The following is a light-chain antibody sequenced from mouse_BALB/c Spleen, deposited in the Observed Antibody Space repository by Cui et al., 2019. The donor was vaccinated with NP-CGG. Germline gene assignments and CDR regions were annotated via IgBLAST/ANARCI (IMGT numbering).Light chain of an antibody. CDR2: GTN. CDR3: ALWYSNHWV. CDR1: TGAVTTSNY. Sequence: QAVATQESAPTTSPGKTVTLTCRSSTGAVTTSNYANWVQEKPDHLFTGLIGGTNNRAPGVPARFSGSLIGDKAALTITGAQTEDEAIYFCALWYSNHWVFGGGTKLTVL. J-gene: IGLJ1*01. V-gene: IGLV1*01.